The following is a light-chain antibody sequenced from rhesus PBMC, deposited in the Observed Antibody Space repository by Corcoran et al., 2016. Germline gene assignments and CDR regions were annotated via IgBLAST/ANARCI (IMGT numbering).Light chain of an antibody. CDR2: KAS. CDR1: ENVKND. Sequence: DIQMTQSPSSLSASVGDRVTITCRASENVKNDLNWYQQKPGKAPKLLIYKASTLQSGVPSRFSGSGSGTDYTFTISSLQPEDVATYYCQHGYGTPLTFGGGTKVELK. CDR3: QHGYGTPLT. J-gene: IGKJ4*01. V-gene: IGKV1-74*01.